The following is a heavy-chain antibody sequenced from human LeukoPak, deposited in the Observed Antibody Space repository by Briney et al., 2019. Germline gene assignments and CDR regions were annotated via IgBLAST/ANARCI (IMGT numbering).Heavy chain of an antibody. CDR1: GFTFSSYS. CDR2: ISGSGGST. Sequence: GGSLRLSCAASGFTFSSYSMNWVRQAPGKGLEWVSAISGSGGSTYYADSVKGRFTISRDNSKNTLYLQMNSLRAEDTAVYYCAKGPPLPQYFQHWGQGTLVTVSS. V-gene: IGHV3-23*01. J-gene: IGHJ1*01. CDR3: AKGPPLPQYFQH.